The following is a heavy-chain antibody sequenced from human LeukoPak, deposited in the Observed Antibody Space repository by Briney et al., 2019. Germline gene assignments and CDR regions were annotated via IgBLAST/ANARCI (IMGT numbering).Heavy chain of an antibody. Sequence: GGSLRLSCAASGFTFNSYSMNWVRQAPGKGLEWVSYITSSGSTISYAEPVKGRFTISRDNAKNSLYLQMISLRDEDTAVYYCVRGRGGTFYFDYWGQGTLVTVSS. V-gene: IGHV3-48*02. CDR2: ITSSGSTI. D-gene: IGHD1-26*01. J-gene: IGHJ4*02. CDR1: GFTFNSYS. CDR3: VRGRGGTFYFDY.